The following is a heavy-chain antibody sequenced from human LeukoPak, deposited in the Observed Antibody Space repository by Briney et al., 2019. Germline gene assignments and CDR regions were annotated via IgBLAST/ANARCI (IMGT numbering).Heavy chain of an antibody. J-gene: IGHJ4*02. CDR1: GFTFSSYS. CDR2: ITSTSDYI. V-gene: IGHV3-21*01. D-gene: IGHD3-16*01. Sequence: GGSLRLSCAASGFTFSSYSMSWVRRAPGKGLEWVSSITSTSDYIYYADSVKGRFTISRDNSKNTLYLQMNSLRAEDTAVYYCASDLGLGELLGPDYWGQGTLVTVSS. CDR3: ASDLGLGELLGPDY.